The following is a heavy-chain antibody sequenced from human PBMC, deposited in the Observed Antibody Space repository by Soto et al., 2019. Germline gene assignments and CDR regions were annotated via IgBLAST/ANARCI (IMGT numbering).Heavy chain of an antibody. Sequence: ASVKVSCKACGYTFTGYYMHWVRQAPGQGLEWMGWINPNSGGTNYAQKFQGWVTMTRDTSISTAYMELSRLRSDDTAVYYCARSVVTYPLLDYWGQGTLVTVSS. CDR3: ARSVVTYPLLDY. CDR1: GYTFTGYY. CDR2: INPNSGGT. J-gene: IGHJ4*02. D-gene: IGHD2-21*02. V-gene: IGHV1-2*04.